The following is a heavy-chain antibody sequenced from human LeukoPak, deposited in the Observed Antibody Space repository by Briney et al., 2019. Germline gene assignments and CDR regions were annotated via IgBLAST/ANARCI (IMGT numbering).Heavy chain of an antibody. CDR2: ISGSGGST. J-gene: IGHJ4*02. V-gene: IGHV3-23*01. CDR3: AKEAGVACSSTSCYVDY. CDR1: GFTFSSYT. Sequence: SGGSLRLSCAASGFTFSSYTMSWVRQAPGKGLEWVSAISGSGGSTYYADSVKGRFTISRDNSKNTLYLQMNSLRAEDTAVYYCAKEAGVACSSTSCYVDYWGQGTLVTVSS. D-gene: IGHD2-2*01.